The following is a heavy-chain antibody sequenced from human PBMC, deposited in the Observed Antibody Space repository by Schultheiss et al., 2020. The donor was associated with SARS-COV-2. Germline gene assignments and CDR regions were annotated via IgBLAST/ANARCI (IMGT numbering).Heavy chain of an antibody. CDR2: MNPNSGNT. D-gene: IGHD6-13*01. CDR1: GYTFTGYY. Sequence: ASVKVSCKASGYTFTGYYMHWVRQAPGQGLEWMGWMNPNSGNTGYAQKFQGRVTKTRDTSISTAYMELSRLRSDDTAVYYCARGSIAAAGGLGYWGQGTLVTVSS. CDR3: ARGSIAAAGGLGY. J-gene: IGHJ4*02. V-gene: IGHV1-2*02.